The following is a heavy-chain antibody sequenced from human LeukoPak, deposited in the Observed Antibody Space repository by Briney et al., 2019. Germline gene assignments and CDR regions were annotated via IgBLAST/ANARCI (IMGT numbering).Heavy chain of an antibody. J-gene: IGHJ4*02. D-gene: IGHD3-10*01. CDR2: INWNGGST. Sequence: PGGSLRLSCAASGFTFDDYGMSWVRQAPGKGLEWVSSINWNGGSTGYADSVKGRFTISRDNAKNSLYLQMNSLRAEDTALYYCARDGGSGSYSDYWGQGTLVTVSS. V-gene: IGHV3-20*04. CDR3: ARDGGSGSYSDY. CDR1: GFTFDDYG.